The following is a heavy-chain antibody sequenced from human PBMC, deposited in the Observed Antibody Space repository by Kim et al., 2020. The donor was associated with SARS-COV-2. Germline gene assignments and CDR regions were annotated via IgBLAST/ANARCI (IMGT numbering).Heavy chain of an antibody. CDR1: GFTFDDYA. Sequence: GGSLRLSCAASGFTFDDYAMHWVRQAPGKGLEWVSGISWNSGSIGYADSVKGRFTISRDNAKNSLYLQMNSLRAEDTALYYCAKGVSFWSGPLSSDAYYFDYWGQGTLVTVSS. D-gene: IGHD3-3*01. V-gene: IGHV3-9*01. CDR3: AKGVSFWSGPLSSDAYYFDY. CDR2: ISWNSGSI. J-gene: IGHJ4*02.